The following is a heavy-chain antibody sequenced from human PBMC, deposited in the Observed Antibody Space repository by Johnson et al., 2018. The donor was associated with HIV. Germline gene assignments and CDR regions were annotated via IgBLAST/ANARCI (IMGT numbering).Heavy chain of an antibody. V-gene: IGHV3-20*04. J-gene: IGHJ3*02. CDR3: ARDVLEVTMIVVVTQPDI. Sequence: VQLVESGGGVVQPGRSLRLSCAASGFTFSSYAMHWVRQAPGTGLEWVSGINWNGGRTGCGDSVMGRFTISRDNAKNSLYLKMNSLRAEDTAVYYCARDVLEVTMIVVVTQPDIWGQGTMVTVS. CDR2: INWNGGRT. D-gene: IGHD3-22*01. CDR1: GFTFSSYA.